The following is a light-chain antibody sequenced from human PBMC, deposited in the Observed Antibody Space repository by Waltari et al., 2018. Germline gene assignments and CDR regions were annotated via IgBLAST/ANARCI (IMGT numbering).Light chain of an antibody. CDR1: HSDIGNYNL. CDR3: SSVATSGIWV. CDR2: EDS. Sequence: QSALTQPASVSGSPGQSITISCTGTHSDIGNYNLVSWYQQYPGKAPKLVIYEDSQRPSGVSHRFSGSKSGNTASLTISGLQADDESDFHCSSVATSGIWVFGGGTRLTVL. V-gene: IGLV2-23*01. J-gene: IGLJ3*02.